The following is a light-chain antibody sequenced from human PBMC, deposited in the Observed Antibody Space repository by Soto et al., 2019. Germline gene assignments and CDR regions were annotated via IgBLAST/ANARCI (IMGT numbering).Light chain of an antibody. CDR1: SGHSTYA. J-gene: IGLJ2*01. CDR2: LNSDGRH. Sequence: QLVLTQSPSASASLGASVKLTCTLSSGHSTYAIAWHQQQPEKGPRYLMKLNSDGRHSKGDGIPDRFSGTSSGAERYLTISSLQSEDEADYYYQPWGTGGDVVFGGGTQLTVL. V-gene: IGLV4-69*01. CDR3: QPWGTGGDVV.